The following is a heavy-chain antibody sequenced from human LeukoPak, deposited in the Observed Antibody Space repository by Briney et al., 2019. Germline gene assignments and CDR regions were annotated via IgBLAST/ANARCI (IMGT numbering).Heavy chain of an antibody. J-gene: IGHJ4*02. Sequence: SETLSLTCTVSGDSISNYYWSWIRQPVGKGLEWIGRIYTSGSTNYNPSLKSRVTMSVDTSKNQFSLKLSSVTAADTAVYYCARHVSSGGTYAHFDYWGQGTLVTVSS. CDR3: ARHVSSGGTYAHFDY. CDR1: GDSISNYY. CDR2: IYTSGST. V-gene: IGHV4-4*07. D-gene: IGHD1-26*01.